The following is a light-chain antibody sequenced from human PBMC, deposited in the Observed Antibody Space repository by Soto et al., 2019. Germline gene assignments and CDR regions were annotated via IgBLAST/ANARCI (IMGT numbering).Light chain of an antibody. CDR2: DVS. Sequence: QSVLTQPASVSGSPGQSITISCTGTSSDVGGFIFVSWYQQHPGRAPKLMIYDVSNRPSGVSNRFSGSKSGNTASLTISGLQADDDADYYCVSYTSSSTLYVFGNRTKVTVL. V-gene: IGLV2-14*01. J-gene: IGLJ1*01. CDR3: VSYTSSSTLYV. CDR1: SSDVGGFIF.